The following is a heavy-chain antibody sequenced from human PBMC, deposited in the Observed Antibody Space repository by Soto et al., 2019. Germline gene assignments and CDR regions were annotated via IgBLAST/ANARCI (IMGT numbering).Heavy chain of an antibody. CDR3: AKALRGRGVGRWLQLSYYYGMDV. D-gene: IGHD5-12*01. Sequence: PGGSLRLCCAASGFTFSSYAMSLVRQAPGKGLEWVSAISGSGGSTYYADSVKGRFTISRDNSKNTLYLQMNSLRAEDTAVYYCAKALRGRGVGRWLQLSYYYGMDVWGQGTTVTVSS. CDR2: ISGSGGST. CDR1: GFTFSSYA. J-gene: IGHJ6*02. V-gene: IGHV3-23*01.